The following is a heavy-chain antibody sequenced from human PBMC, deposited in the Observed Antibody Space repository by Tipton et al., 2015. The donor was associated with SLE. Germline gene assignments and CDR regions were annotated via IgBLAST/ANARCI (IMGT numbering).Heavy chain of an antibody. CDR2: ISYSGSP. D-gene: IGHD5-12*01. CDR1: GASVSDYY. V-gene: IGHV4-59*02. J-gene: IGHJ5*02. CDR3: ASGGGYDSKGFDP. Sequence: TLSLTCTVSGASVSDYYWSWIRQPPGRGLEWIGYISYSGSPTYSPALKSRVTISADMSKNTLSLRLASVAAADTAIYYCASGGGYDSKGFDPWGRGTLVTVSS.